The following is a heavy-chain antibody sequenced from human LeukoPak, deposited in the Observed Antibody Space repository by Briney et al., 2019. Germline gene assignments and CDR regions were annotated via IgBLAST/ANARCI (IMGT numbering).Heavy chain of an antibody. D-gene: IGHD3-22*01. CDR1: GGSISSGGYS. Sequence: SQTLSLTCAVSGGSISSGGYSWSWIRQPPGKGLEWIGYIYHSGSTYYSPSLKSRVTISVDRSKNQFSLKLSSVTAADTAVYYCARAYYYDSSGYYSNWFDPWGQGTLVTVSS. J-gene: IGHJ5*02. CDR2: IYHSGST. V-gene: IGHV4-30-2*01. CDR3: ARAYYYDSSGYYSNWFDP.